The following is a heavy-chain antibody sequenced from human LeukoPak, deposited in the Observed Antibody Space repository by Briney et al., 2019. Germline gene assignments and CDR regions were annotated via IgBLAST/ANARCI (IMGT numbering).Heavy chain of an antibody. J-gene: IGHJ4*02. CDR3: ARANRVSLYYFDY. CDR1: GYSISSGYY. Sequence: SETLSLTCTVSGYSISSGYYWGWIRQPPWKGLEWIGSIYHSGSTYYNPSLKSRVTISVDTSKNQFSLKLSSVTAADTAVYYCARANRVSLYYFDYWGQGTLVTVSS. CDR2: IYHSGST. V-gene: IGHV4-38-2*02. D-gene: IGHD5/OR15-5a*01.